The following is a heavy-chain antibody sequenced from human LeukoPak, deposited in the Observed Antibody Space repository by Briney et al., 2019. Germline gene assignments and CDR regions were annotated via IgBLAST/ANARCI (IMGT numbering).Heavy chain of an antibody. Sequence: PSETLSLTCTASGGSISSYYWSWIRQPPGKGLEWIGYIYYSGSTNYNPSLKSRVTISVDTSKDQFSLKLSSVTAEDTAVYYCARHRRSGYSYGSDRYYYYGMDVWGQGTTVTVSS. CDR1: GGSISSYY. CDR2: IYYSGST. J-gene: IGHJ6*02. V-gene: IGHV4-59*08. CDR3: ARHRRSGYSYGSDRYYYYGMDV. D-gene: IGHD5-18*01.